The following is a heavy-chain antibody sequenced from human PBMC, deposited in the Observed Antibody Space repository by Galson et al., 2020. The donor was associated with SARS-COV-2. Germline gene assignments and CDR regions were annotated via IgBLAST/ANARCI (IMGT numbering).Heavy chain of an antibody. CDR3: AASIAATGPPDY. V-gene: IGHV1-18*01. CDR2: ISAYNGNT. CDR1: GYTFTSYG. Sequence: RQDASVKVSCKASGYTFTSYGISWVRQAPGQGLEWMGWISAYNGNTNYAQKLQGRVTMTTDTSTSTAYMELRSLRSDDTAVYYCAASIAATGPPDYWGQGTLVTVSS. D-gene: IGHD6-13*01. J-gene: IGHJ4*02.